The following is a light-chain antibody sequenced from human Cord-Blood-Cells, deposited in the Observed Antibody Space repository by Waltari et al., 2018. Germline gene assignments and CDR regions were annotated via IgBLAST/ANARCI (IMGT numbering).Light chain of an antibody. CDR3: SSYTSSSTWV. Sequence: QSVLTQPASVSGSPGQSITISCTGTSSDVGGYNHVSWYQQHPGKAPKLMIYDVSKRPSGVSNRFSGSKSGNTASLTISGLQAEDEADYYCSSYTSSSTWVFGGGTKLTVL. CDR1: SSDVGGYNH. V-gene: IGLV2-14*01. CDR2: DVS. J-gene: IGLJ3*02.